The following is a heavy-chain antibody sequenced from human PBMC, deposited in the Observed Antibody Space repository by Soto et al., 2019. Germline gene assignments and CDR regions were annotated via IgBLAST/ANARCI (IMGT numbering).Heavy chain of an antibody. Sequence: QITLNESGPTQVKPRQTLTLTCTFSGFSLTTGGVGVGWIRQSPGKAPEWLALIYWDDDKRYSPSLKSRLTITKDTSKNQVVLTMADLDPADTATYYCAHRVLRTVFGLVTTTAIYFDFWGQGTPVAVSS. D-gene: IGHD3-3*01. J-gene: IGHJ4*02. CDR3: AHRVLRTVFGLVTTTAIYFDF. V-gene: IGHV2-5*02. CDR1: GFSLTTGGVG. CDR2: IYWDDDK.